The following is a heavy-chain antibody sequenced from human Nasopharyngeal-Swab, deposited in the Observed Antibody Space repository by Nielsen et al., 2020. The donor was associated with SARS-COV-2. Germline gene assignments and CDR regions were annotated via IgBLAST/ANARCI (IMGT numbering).Heavy chain of an antibody. J-gene: IGHJ5*02. CDR3: ARVIGRSTAGKNLPNWFDP. Sequence: SETLSLTCAVYGGSFSGYYWSWIRQPPGKGLEWTGEINHSGSTNYNPSLKSRVTISVDTSKNQFSLKLRFVTAADTAVYYCARVIGRSTAGKNLPNWFDPWGQGTLVTVSS. D-gene: IGHD6-13*01. CDR2: INHSGST. CDR1: GGSFSGYY. V-gene: IGHV4-34*01.